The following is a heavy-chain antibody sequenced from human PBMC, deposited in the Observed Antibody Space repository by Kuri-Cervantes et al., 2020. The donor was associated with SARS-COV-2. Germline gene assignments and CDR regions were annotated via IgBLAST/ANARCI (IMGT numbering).Heavy chain of an antibody. Sequence: GGSLRLSCAASGFTFSSYGMHWVRQAPGKGLEWVAFMRYDGSNKYYADSVKGRFTISRDNSKNTLYLQMNSLRAEDTAVYYCAKDVAVGAHGVFDYWGQGTLVTVSS. J-gene: IGHJ4*02. CDR1: GFTFSSYG. CDR2: MRYDGSNK. V-gene: IGHV3-30*02. CDR3: AKDVAVGAHGVFDY. D-gene: IGHD1-26*01.